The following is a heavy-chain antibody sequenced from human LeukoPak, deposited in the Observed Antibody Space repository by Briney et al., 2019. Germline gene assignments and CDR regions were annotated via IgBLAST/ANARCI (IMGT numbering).Heavy chain of an antibody. J-gene: IGHJ4*02. CDR3: ASLGLSYDSSGYYFDY. D-gene: IGHD3-22*01. V-gene: IGHV4-38-2*02. CDR2: FSHRGGS. CDR1: GYSLSSGFF. Sequence: SETLSLTCTVSGYSLSSGFFCDWIRQSPGKGLEWIGSFSHRGGSYHNPSLKSRVTISVDTSKNQFSLKLSSVTAADTAVYYCASLGLSYDSSGYYFDYWGQGTLVTVSS.